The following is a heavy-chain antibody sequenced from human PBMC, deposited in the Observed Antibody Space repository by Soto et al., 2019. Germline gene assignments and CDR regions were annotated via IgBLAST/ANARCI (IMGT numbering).Heavy chain of an antibody. CDR2: SGSGYSI. V-gene: IGHV3-23*01. D-gene: IGHD6-13*01. J-gene: IGHJ4*02. CDR1: GFSVGSYG. Sequence: PGGSLRLSCTASGFSVGSYGMSWVRQAPGKGLECVSSSGSGYSIFYADSVKGRFTISRDNSKNTLFLQMNSLRAEDTAVYYCAKGRGSSWSVVFFDYWGQGALVTVS. CDR3: AKGRGSSWSVVFFDY.